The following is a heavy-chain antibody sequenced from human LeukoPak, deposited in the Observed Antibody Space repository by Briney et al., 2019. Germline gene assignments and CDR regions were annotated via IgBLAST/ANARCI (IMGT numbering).Heavy chain of an antibody. CDR3: ARHRSEHIVVVTATHFDY. J-gene: IGHJ4*02. Sequence: KTSETLSLTCTVSGASISSSGYYWGWIRQPPGKGLEWIGSIYYSGSTYYSPSLKSRVTISVDTSKNQFSLTLSSVTAADTAVYYCARHRSEHIVVVTATHFDYWGQGTLVTVPS. CDR1: GASISSSGYY. D-gene: IGHD2-21*02. CDR2: IYYSGST. V-gene: IGHV4-39*01.